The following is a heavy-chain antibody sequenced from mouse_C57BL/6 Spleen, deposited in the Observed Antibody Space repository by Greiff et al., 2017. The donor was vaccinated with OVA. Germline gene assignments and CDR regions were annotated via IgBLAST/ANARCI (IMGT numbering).Heavy chain of an antibody. V-gene: IGHV5-17*01. Sequence: EVNLVESGGGLVKPGGSLKLSCAASGFTFSDYGMHWVRQAPEKGLEWVAYISSGSSTIYYADTVKGRFTISRDNAKNTLFLQMTSLRSEDTAMYYCARPGSHWYFDVWGTGTTVTVSS. CDR3: ARPGSHWYFDV. CDR1: GFTFSDYG. CDR2: ISSGSSTI. D-gene: IGHD1-1*01. J-gene: IGHJ1*03.